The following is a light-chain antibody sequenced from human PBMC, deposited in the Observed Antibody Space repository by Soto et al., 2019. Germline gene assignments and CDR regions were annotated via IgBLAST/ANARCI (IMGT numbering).Light chain of an antibody. CDR3: SSYAASNDLGV. V-gene: IGLV2-8*01. CDR1: SSDIGGYNY. CDR2: EVS. Sequence: QSVLARPPSASGSPGQSVTISCTGTSSDIGGYNYVSWYQQHPGKAPKLMIYEVSKRPSGVPARFSASKSGNTASLTVSGLQPEDEADYYCSSYAASNDLGVFGTGTKVTVL. J-gene: IGLJ1*01.